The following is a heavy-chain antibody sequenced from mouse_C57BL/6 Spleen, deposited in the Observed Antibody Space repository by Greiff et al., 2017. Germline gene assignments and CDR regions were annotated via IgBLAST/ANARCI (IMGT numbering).Heavy chain of an antibody. Sequence: EVKVEESGGGLVKPGGSLKLSCAASGFTFSDYGMHWVRQAPEKGLEWVAYISSGSSTIYYADTVKGRFTISRDNAKNTLFLQMTSLRSEDTAMYYCARLYYYGSSYYCDYWGQGTTLTVSS. CDR1: GFTFSDYG. V-gene: IGHV5-17*01. CDR3: ARLYYYGSSYYCDY. J-gene: IGHJ2*01. D-gene: IGHD1-1*01. CDR2: ISSGSSTI.